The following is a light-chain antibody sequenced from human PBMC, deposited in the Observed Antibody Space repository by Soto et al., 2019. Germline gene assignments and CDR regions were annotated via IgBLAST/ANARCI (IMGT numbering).Light chain of an antibody. CDR2: WAS. V-gene: IGKV4-1*01. CDR3: QHYYTTPRT. CDR1: QSVLHSSHNKNY. Sequence: DIVMTQSPDSLAVSLGERATINCKSSQSVLHSSHNKNYLAWYQQKPGQPPKLLIYWASTRKSGVPDRFSGRGSVTDFTLTISSLQAEYVAVYYCQHYYTTPRTFGQGTKVEIK. J-gene: IGKJ1*01.